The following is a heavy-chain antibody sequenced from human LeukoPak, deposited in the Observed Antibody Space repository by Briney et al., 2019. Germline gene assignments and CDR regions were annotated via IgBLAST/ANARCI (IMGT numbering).Heavy chain of an antibody. CDR2: IYYSGST. Sequence: SETLSLTCAVYGGSFSGYYWSWIRQPPGKGLEWIGYIYYSGSTNYNPSLKSRVTISVDTSKNQFSLKLSSVTAADTAVYYCARDRSGSLDYFDSWGQGTLVTVSS. D-gene: IGHD1-26*01. V-gene: IGHV4-59*12. CDR3: ARDRSGSLDYFDS. CDR1: GGSFSGYY. J-gene: IGHJ4*02.